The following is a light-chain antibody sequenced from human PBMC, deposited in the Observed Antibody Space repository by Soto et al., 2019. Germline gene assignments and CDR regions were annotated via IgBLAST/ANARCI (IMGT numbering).Light chain of an antibody. V-gene: IGKV1-39*01. CDR2: DAS. CDR1: QSISDY. Sequence: DIQMTHSPSSLSASVGDRVAITCRSSQSISDYLNWYQQKPGKALKLVIYDASNLQSGVPPRFSGSGSGSEFTLTISGLQPDDFAIYFCQQSYSLPLTFGPGTKVDIK. J-gene: IGKJ3*01. CDR3: QQSYSLPLT.